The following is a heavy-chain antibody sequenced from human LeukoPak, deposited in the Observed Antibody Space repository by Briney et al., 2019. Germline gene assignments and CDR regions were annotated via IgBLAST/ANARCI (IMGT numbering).Heavy chain of an antibody. CDR3: ARYGSAWAFDY. D-gene: IGHD1-26*01. J-gene: IGHJ4*02. Sequence: PSETLSLTCTVSGDSITPYYWSWIRQSPGKGLEWIGYVYYSGSSNYTPSLRSRVTISVDTSKNHFSLKLTSVTAADTAVYYRARYGSAWAFDYWGQGALVTVSS. V-gene: IGHV4-59*01. CDR2: VYYSGSS. CDR1: GDSITPYY.